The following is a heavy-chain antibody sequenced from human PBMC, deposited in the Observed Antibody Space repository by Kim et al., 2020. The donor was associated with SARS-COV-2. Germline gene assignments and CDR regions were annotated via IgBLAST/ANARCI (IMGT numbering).Heavy chain of an antibody. J-gene: IGHJ4*02. CDR1: GFTFSSYA. CDR2: ISGSGGST. V-gene: IGHV3-23*01. CDR3: AKDYLFGGGSFAYYFDS. D-gene: IGHD2-15*01. Sequence: GGSLRLSCAASGFTFSSYAMSWVRQAPGKGLEWVSAISGSGGSTYYADSVKGRFTISRDNSKNTLYLQMNSLRAEDTAVYYCAKDYLFGGGSFAYYFDSWRRRTLPTLS.